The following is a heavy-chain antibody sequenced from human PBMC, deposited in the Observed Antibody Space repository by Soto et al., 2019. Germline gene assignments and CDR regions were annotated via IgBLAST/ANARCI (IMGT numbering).Heavy chain of an antibody. V-gene: IGHV3-21*01. CDR1: GFTFSSYS. D-gene: IGHD2-21*02. Sequence: PSETLSLSCAASGFTFSSYSMNWVRQAPGKGLEWVSSISGNWSPIYYADAVKGRFTISRDNAKNSLYLQMNSLRAEDTAVYYCATDPFGGGDSELFDLWGQGTLVTVS. CDR3: ATDPFGGGDSELFDL. CDR2: ISGNWSPI. J-gene: IGHJ5*02.